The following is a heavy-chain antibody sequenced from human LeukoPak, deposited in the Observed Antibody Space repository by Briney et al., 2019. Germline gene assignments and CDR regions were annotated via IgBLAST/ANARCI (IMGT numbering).Heavy chain of an antibody. J-gene: IGHJ3*02. CDR3: ARGGLISLANTPLGAFDI. V-gene: IGHV1-2*02. Sequence: GASVKVSCKASGYTFTGYYMHWVRQAPGQGLEWMGWINPNSGGTNYAQKFQGRVTMTRDTSISTAYMELSRLRSDDTAVYYCARGGLISLANTPLGAFDIWGQGTMVSVSS. D-gene: IGHD3/OR15-3a*01. CDR1: GYTFTGYY. CDR2: INPNSGGT.